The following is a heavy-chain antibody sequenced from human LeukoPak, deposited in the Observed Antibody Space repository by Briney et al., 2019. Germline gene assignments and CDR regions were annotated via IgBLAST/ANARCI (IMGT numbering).Heavy chain of an antibody. V-gene: IGHV3-7*01. CDR3: ASRAGKPGNTPWCFDY. Sequence: GGSLRLSCAASGFTFNTFNMNWVRQAPGKGLEWVANIRQDESETNYVDSVRGRFTIARDNTKNSLYLQMTSLRGEDTAVYYCASRAGKPGNTPWCFDYWGQGALVTVSS. CDR1: GFTFNTFN. D-gene: IGHD1-7*01. CDR2: IRQDESET. J-gene: IGHJ4*02.